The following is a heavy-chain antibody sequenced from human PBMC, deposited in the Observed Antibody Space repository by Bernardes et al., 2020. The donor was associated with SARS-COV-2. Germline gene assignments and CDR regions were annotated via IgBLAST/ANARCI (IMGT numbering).Heavy chain of an antibody. D-gene: IGHD3-16*01. CDR2: INHSGST. Sequence: SETLSLTCAVYGGSFSGYYWSWIRQPPGKGLEWIGEINHSGSTNYNPSLKSRVTISVDTSKNQFSLKLSSVTAADTAVYYCARHWITPYYYYYGMDVWGQGTTVTVSS. J-gene: IGHJ6*02. CDR1: GGSFSGYY. CDR3: ARHWITPYYYYYGMDV. V-gene: IGHV4-34*01.